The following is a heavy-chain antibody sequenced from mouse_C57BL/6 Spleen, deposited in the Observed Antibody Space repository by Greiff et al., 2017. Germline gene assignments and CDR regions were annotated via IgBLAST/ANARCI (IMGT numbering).Heavy chain of an antibody. CDR1: GYTFTSYW. D-gene: IGHD2-4*01. V-gene: IGHV1-55*01. Sequence: VQLKQPGAELVKPGASVKMSCKASGYTFTSYWITWVKQRPGQGLEWIGDIYPGSGSTNYNEKFKSKATLTVDTSSSTAYMQLSSLTSEDSAVYYCARYDYDPYWYFDVWGTGTTVTVSS. CDR2: IYPGSGST. J-gene: IGHJ1*03. CDR3: ARYDYDPYWYFDV.